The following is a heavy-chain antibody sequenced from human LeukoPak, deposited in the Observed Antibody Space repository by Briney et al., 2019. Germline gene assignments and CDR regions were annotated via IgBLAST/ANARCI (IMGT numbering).Heavy chain of an antibody. CDR2: ISYDGSNK. V-gene: IGHV3-30*18. Sequence: PGRSLRLSCAASGFTFSSYGMHWVRQAPGKGLEWVAVISYDGSNKYYADSVKGRFTISRDNSKNTLYLQMNSLRAEDTVVYYCAKGMGYDSSGYPPLDYWGQGTLVTVSS. J-gene: IGHJ4*02. D-gene: IGHD3-22*01. CDR1: GFTFSSYG. CDR3: AKGMGYDSSGYPPLDY.